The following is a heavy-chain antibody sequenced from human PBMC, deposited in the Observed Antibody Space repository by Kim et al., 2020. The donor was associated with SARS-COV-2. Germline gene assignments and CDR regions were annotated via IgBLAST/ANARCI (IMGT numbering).Heavy chain of an antibody. CDR2: IDGGGGSI. CDR1: GFSFRNYV. V-gene: IGHV3-23*01. CDR3: AQVGPNGRGEY. Sequence: GGSLRLSCAASGFSFRNYVMSWVRQAPGKGLEWVSPIDGGGGSIYYADSVKGRFTISRDNSKNTLYLQMNSLRVEDTAVYYCAQVGPNGRGEYWGKGTL. D-gene: IGHD3-16*01. J-gene: IGHJ4*02.